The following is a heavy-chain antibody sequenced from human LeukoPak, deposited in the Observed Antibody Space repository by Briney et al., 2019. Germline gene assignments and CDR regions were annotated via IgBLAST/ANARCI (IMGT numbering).Heavy chain of an antibody. V-gene: IGHV4-61*02. CDR2: IYASGSA. Sequence: SETLSLTCTVSGGSITSGTYYWSWIRQPAGKGLEWIGRIYASGSANYNPSLKSRVTISVDTSKNQFSLKLNSVTAADTALYYRARDRGVRDNYSYYYYMDVWGKGTTVTVSS. D-gene: IGHD3-10*01. J-gene: IGHJ6*03. CDR3: ARDRGVRDNYSYYYYMDV. CDR1: GGSITSGTYY.